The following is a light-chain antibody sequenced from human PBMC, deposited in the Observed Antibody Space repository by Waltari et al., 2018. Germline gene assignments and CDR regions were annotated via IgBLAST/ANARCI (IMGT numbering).Light chain of an antibody. CDR1: NIGTYS. Sequence: SYVVTQPPSVSVAPGETATITCGGDNIGTYSVHWYQQKAGQAPGLVIFYDRDRPSGSPDRFFGANAGNTATLTISRVEAGDEARYYCHVWHPHVDPGVFGTGTEVTVL. CDR3: HVWHPHVDPGV. J-gene: IGLJ1*01. V-gene: IGLV3-21*04. CDR2: YDR.